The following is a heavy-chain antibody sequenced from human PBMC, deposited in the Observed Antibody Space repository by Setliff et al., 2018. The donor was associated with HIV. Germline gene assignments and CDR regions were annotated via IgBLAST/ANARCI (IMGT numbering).Heavy chain of an antibody. J-gene: IGHJ4*02. V-gene: IGHV4-31*03. CDR1: GGSISSGTYY. D-gene: IGHD3-3*01. CDR3: ARDRSDYYNLPGYFDH. CDR2: IYYSGST. Sequence: SETLSLTCTVSGGSISSGTYYWSWIRQHPGKGLEWIGYIYYSGSTYYNPSLKSRVTISADTSRNQFSLKLSSVTAADTAVYYCARDRSDYYNLPGYFDHWGQGTPVTVSS.